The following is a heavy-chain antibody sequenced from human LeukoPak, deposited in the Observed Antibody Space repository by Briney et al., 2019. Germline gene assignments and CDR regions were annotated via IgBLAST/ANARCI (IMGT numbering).Heavy chain of an antibody. Sequence: GESLKISCRGSGYSFTSYWIGWVRQMPGKGLEWMGIIYPGDSDTRYSPSFQGQVTFSADKSISTAYLQWNSLKASDSAMYYCARLGEVEMVTLWVLFDYWGQGTLVTVSS. D-gene: IGHD5-24*01. J-gene: IGHJ4*02. CDR1: GYSFTSYW. CDR3: ARLGEVEMVTLWVLFDY. CDR2: IYPGDSDT. V-gene: IGHV5-51*01.